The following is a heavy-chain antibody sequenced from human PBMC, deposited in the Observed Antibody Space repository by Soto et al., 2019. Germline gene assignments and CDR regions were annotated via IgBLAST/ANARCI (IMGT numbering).Heavy chain of an antibody. V-gene: IGHV4-31*03. CDR1: GGSISSGGYY. CDR3: AREAYDILTGYYVSSGYYFDY. CDR2: IYYSGST. D-gene: IGHD3-9*01. J-gene: IGHJ4*02. Sequence: PSETLSLTCTVSGGSISSGGYYWSWIRQHPGKGLEWIGYIYYSGSTYYNPSLKSRVTISVDTSKNQFSLKLSSVTAADTAVYYCAREAYDILTGYYVSSGYYFDYWGQGTLVTRLL.